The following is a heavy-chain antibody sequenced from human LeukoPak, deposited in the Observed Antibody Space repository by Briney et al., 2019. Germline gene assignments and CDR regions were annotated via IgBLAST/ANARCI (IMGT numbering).Heavy chain of an antibody. CDR3: AKSSYDSSGYYSLKGYFDY. J-gene: IGHJ4*02. V-gene: IGHV3-23*01. CDR1: GFTFSSYA. D-gene: IGHD3-22*01. CDR2: ISGSGGST. Sequence: GGSLRLSCAASGFTFSSYAMSWVRQAPGKGLEWVSAISGSGGSTYYADSVKGRFTISRDNSKNTLYLQMNSLRAEDTAVYYCAKSSYDSSGYYSLKGYFDYWGQGTLVTVSS.